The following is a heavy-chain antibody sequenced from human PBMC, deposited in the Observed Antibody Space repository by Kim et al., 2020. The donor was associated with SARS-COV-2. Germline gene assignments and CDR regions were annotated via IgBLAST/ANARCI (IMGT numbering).Heavy chain of an antibody. CDR2: IYYSGST. V-gene: IGHV4-30-4*01. D-gene: IGHD4-4*01. Sequence: SETLSLTCTVSGGSISSGDYYWSWIRQPPGKGLEWIGYIYYSGSTYYNPSLKSRVTISVDTSKNQFSLKLSSVTAADTAVYYCARFLAPMTTFAAQNWFDPWGQGTLVTVSS. CDR1: GGSISSGDYY. J-gene: IGHJ5*02. CDR3: ARFLAPMTTFAAQNWFDP.